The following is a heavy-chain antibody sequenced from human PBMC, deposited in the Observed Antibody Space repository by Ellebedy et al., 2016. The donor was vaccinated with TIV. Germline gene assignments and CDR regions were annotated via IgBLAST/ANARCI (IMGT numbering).Heavy chain of an antibody. V-gene: IGHV3-21*01. CDR1: GFTFSSSA. D-gene: IGHD5-18*01. J-gene: IGHJ4*02. CDR2: IGASGTDK. Sequence: LSLTCAASGFTFSSSAMHWVRQAPGKGLEWVSSIGASGTDKYYADSVKGRFTISRDNAKNSLYLQMDSLRAEDTAVFYCARDTAMNYWGLGTLVTVSS. CDR3: ARDTAMNY.